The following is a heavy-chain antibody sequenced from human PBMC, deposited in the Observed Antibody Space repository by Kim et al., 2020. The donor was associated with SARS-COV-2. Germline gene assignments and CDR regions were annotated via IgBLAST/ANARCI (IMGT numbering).Heavy chain of an antibody. CDR2: INTGNGNT. CDR1: GYTFTTYA. J-gene: IGHJ6*02. V-gene: IGHV1-3*04. CDR3: ARDLCSSTSCDGMDV. D-gene: IGHD2-2*01. Sequence: ASVKVSCKASGYTFTTYAMHWVRQAPGQRLEWMGWINTGNGNTKYSQKFQGRVTITRDTSASTAYMELSSLRSEDTAVYYCARDLCSSTSCDGMDVWGQGTTVTVSS.